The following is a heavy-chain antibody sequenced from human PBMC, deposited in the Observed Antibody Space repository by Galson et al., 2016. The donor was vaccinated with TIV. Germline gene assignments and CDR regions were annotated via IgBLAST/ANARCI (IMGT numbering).Heavy chain of an antibody. CDR1: GGTFSSYA. J-gene: IGHJ6*01. Sequence: SVKVSCKASGGTFSSYAISWVRQAPGQGLEWMGGIIPIFGTANYAQKFQGRVTITADESTSTAYMELSSLHQGPIGLPPGTLLQEHLWG. V-gene: IGHV1-69*13. CDR3: TLLQEHL. CDR2: IIPIFGTA.